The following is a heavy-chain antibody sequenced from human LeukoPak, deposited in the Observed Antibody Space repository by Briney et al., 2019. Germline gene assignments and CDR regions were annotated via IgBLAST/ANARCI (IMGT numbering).Heavy chain of an antibody. J-gene: IGHJ3*02. CDR1: GGSISSGSYY. CDR2: IYTSGST. CDR3: ARVDRSIAAAWAFDI. D-gene: IGHD6-13*01. V-gene: IGHV4-61*02. Sequence: KPSETLSLTCTVSGGSISSGSYYWSWIRQPAGKGLEWIGRIYTSGSTNYNPSLKSRVTISVDTSKSQFSLKLSSVTAADTAVYYCARVDRSIAAAWAFDIWGQGTMVTVSS.